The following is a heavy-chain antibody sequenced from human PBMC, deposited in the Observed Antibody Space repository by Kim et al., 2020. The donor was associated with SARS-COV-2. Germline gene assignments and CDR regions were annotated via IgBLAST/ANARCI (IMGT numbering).Heavy chain of an antibody. J-gene: IGHJ4*02. CDR3: ARSIAGTNDY. CDR2: IYTSGST. Sequence: SETLSLTCTVSGGSISSGSYYWSWIRQPAGKGLEWIGRIYTSGSTNYNPSLKSRVTISVDTSKNQFSLKLSSVTAADTAVYYCARSIAGTNDYWGQGTLVTVSS. CDR1: GGSISSGSYY. V-gene: IGHV4-61*02. D-gene: IGHD1-20*01.